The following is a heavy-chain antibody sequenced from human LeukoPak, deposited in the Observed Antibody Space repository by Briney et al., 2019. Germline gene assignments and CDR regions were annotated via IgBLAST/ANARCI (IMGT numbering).Heavy chain of an antibody. Sequence: ASVKVSCKASGYTFTSYDINWVRQAPGQGLEWMGWMNPNSGNTGYAQKFQGGVTMTRNTSISTAYMELSSLRSEDTAVYYCARAARRGGKDIDYWGQGTLVTVSS. CDR2: MNPNSGNT. D-gene: IGHD6-6*01. CDR1: GYTFTSYD. J-gene: IGHJ4*02. CDR3: ARAARRGGKDIDY. V-gene: IGHV1-8*01.